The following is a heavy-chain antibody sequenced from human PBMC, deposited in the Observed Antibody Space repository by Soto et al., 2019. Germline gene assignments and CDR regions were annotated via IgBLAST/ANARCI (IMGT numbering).Heavy chain of an antibody. Sequence: QLQLQESGPGLVKPSETLSLTCTVSGGSISSSSYYWGWIRQPPGKGLEWIGSIYYGGSTYYNPSLKSRVTISVDTSKNQFSLKLSSVTAADTAVYYCARLPEVSRPEVDYWGQGTLVTVSS. V-gene: IGHV4-39*01. J-gene: IGHJ4*02. CDR2: IYYGGST. CDR3: ARLPEVSRPEVDY. CDR1: GGSISSSSYY.